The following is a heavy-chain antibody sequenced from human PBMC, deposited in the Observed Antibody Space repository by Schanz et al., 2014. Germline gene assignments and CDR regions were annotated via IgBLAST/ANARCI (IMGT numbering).Heavy chain of an antibody. J-gene: IGHJ4*02. CDR3: VREVGAAAGLAWGLDY. V-gene: IGHV3-21*02. Sequence: EVRLVESGGGLVQPGGSLRLSCAASGFTFSSYWIHWVRQAPGKGLEWVSSISSSSSYIYYADSVKGRFTISRDNAKSSLFLQMNSLRAEDTAVYYCVREVGAAAGLAWGLDYWGRGTLVTVSS. D-gene: IGHD6-13*01. CDR1: GFTFSSYW. CDR2: ISSSSSYI.